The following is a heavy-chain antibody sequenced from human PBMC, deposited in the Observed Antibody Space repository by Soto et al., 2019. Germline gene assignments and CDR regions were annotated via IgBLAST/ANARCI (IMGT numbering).Heavy chain of an antibody. V-gene: IGHV4-31*03. D-gene: IGHD3-22*01. CDR1: GGSISSGSYY. CDR3: ARASYYDNSGHDY. J-gene: IGHJ4*02. Sequence: SETLSLTCTVSGGSISSGSYYWCWIRQHPWKGLEWIGYIYYSGSTYYNPSLKSRVTISVDTSKNQFSLKLSSVTAADTAVYYCARASYYDNSGHDYWGQGXLVTVPS. CDR2: IYYSGST.